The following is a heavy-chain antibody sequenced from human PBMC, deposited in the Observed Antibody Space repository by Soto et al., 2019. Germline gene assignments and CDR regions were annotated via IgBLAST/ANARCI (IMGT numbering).Heavy chain of an antibody. J-gene: IGHJ6*02. CDR2: ISAYNGNT. CDR3: AREDQLLTPRYYGMDV. D-gene: IGHD2-2*01. Sequence: ASVKVSCKASGYTFTSYGISWVRQAPGQGLEWMRWISAYNGNTNYAQKLQGRVTMTTDTSTSTAYMELRSLRSDDTAVYYCAREDQLLTPRYYGMDVWGQGTTVTVSS. V-gene: IGHV1-18*01. CDR1: GYTFTSYG.